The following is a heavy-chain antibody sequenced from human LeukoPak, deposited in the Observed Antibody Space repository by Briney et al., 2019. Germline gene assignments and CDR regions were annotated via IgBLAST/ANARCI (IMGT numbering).Heavy chain of an antibody. Sequence: GGSLRLSCAASGFIFNSYWMSWVRQAPGKGLEWVANIKQDGSEKYYVDSVKGRFTISRDNAETSLYLQMNSLRAEDTAVYYCARAGSGWYNYWGQGTLVTASS. CDR3: ARAGSGWYNY. D-gene: IGHD6-19*01. CDR1: GFIFNSYW. CDR2: IKQDGSEK. J-gene: IGHJ4*02. V-gene: IGHV3-7*04.